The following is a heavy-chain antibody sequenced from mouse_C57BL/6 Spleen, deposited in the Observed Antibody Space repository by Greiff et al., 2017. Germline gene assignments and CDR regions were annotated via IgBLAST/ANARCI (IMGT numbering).Heavy chain of an antibody. Sequence: QVQLQQSGAELVRPGASVTLSCKASGYTFTDYEMHWVKQTPVHGLEWIGAIDPDTGGTAYNQKFKGKAILTADKSSSTAYMELRSLTSEDSAVYYWTRMDTTVVGFDYWGQGTTLTVSS. V-gene: IGHV1-15*01. CDR1: GYTFTDYE. CDR2: IDPDTGGT. J-gene: IGHJ2*01. D-gene: IGHD1-1*01. CDR3: TRMDTTVVGFDY.